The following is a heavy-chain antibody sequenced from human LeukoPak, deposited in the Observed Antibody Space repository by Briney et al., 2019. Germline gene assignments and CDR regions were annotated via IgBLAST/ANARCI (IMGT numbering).Heavy chain of an antibody. CDR3: ARNGQQLAYYFDY. D-gene: IGHD6-6*01. CDR1: GFTFSSYS. Sequence: GGALRLSCAASGFTFSSYSMNWVRQAPGKGLEWVSSISSSGSYIYYADSAKGRFTISRDNAKNSLYLQMNSLRAEDTAVYYCARNGQQLAYYFDYWGQGTLVTVSS. J-gene: IGHJ4*02. CDR2: ISSSGSYI. V-gene: IGHV3-21*01.